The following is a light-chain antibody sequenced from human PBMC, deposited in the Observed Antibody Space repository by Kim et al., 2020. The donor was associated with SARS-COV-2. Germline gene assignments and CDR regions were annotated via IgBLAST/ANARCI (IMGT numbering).Light chain of an antibody. Sequence: AALGDRVTITCRASQSISSWLAWYQQKPGKAPKLLIYKASSLESGVPSRFSGSGSGTEFTLTISSLQPDDFATYYCQQYHSYSPTFGPGTKVDIK. CDR1: QSISSW. CDR2: KAS. J-gene: IGKJ3*01. CDR3: QQYHSYSPT. V-gene: IGKV1-5*03.